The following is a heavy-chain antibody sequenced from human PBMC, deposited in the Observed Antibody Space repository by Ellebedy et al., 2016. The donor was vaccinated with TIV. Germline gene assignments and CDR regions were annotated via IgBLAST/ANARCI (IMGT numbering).Heavy chain of an antibody. J-gene: IGHJ4*02. Sequence: SETLSLTXFASGGSISSYSWSWIRQPPGKGLEWVRYIYYNATTNYNPSLRSRVSISIDKSKHHFSLNLRSVTASDTAVYYCARDVRFGELNYWGQGTLVTVSS. CDR3: ARDVRFGELNY. D-gene: IGHD3-10*01. CDR1: GGSISSYS. CDR2: IYYNATT. V-gene: IGHV4-59*01.